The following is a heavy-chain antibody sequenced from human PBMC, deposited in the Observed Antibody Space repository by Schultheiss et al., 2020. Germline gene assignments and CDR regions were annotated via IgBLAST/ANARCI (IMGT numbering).Heavy chain of an antibody. CDR2: ISSSGSTI. D-gene: IGHD3-10*01. CDR1: GFTFSSYW. V-gene: IGHV3-48*04. Sequence: GESLKISCVASGFTFSSYWMSWVRQAPGKGLEWVSYISSSGSTIYYADSVKGRFTISRDNAKNSLYLQMNSLRAEDTAVYYCARDQEVQRGYGEGDDGGQGILVTVSA. J-gene: IGHJ4*02. CDR3: ARDQEVQRGYGEGDD.